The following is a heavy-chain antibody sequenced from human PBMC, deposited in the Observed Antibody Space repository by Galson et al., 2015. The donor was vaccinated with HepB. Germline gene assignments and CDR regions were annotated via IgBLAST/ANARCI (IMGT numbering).Heavy chain of an antibody. CDR3: AKDFEGMTTGDWYFDL. CDR1: GFTFNTHT. J-gene: IGHJ2*01. Sequence: SLRLSCAASGFTFNTHTMHWVRQAPDNGLEWMAFISFDGINKFYADSVKGRFTISRDNSKNTLYLEMNSLRAEDTAVYYCAKDFEGMTTGDWYFDLWGRGTLVTVSS. V-gene: IGHV3-30-3*01. CDR2: ISFDGINK. D-gene: IGHD4-11*01.